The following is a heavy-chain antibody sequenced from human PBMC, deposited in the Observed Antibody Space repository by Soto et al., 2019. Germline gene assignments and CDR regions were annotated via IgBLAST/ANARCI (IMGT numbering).Heavy chain of an antibody. V-gene: IGHV4-31*03. J-gene: IGHJ4*02. Sequence: QVQLQESGPGLVKASQTLSLTCTVSGGTITTGGHFWSWNRQYPGKGLEWIGYIYYNGTTRYNPSLKSRVTISIDTSKNQFSLILSSVTAADTAVYYCARVVRGSYLDYWGQGTLVTVSS. CDR1: GGTITTGGHF. CDR3: ARVVRGSYLDY. D-gene: IGHD2-21*01. CDR2: IYYNGTT.